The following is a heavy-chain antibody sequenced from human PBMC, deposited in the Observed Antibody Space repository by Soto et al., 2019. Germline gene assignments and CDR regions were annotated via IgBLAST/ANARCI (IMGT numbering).Heavy chain of an antibody. CDR3: ARHWEAYYYGSGDYYYGMDV. CDR1: GGSISSSSYY. J-gene: IGHJ6*02. CDR2: IYYSGST. D-gene: IGHD3-10*01. Sequence: SETLSLTCTVSGGSISSSSYYWGWIRQPPGKGLEWIGSIYYSGSTYYNPSLKSRVTISVDTSKNQFSLKLSSVTAADTAVYYCARHWEAYYYGSGDYYYGMDVWGQGTTVTVSS. V-gene: IGHV4-39*01.